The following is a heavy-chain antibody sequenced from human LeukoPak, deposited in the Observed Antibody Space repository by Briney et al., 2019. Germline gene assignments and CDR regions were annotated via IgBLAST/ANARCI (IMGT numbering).Heavy chain of an antibody. CDR3: ARAQTYGDSRLLLDY. Sequence: RPGGSLRLSCAASGFAFSSYWMSWVRQAPGKGLEWVSGINWNGGSTGYADSVEGRFTISRDNAKNSQYLQMNSLRVEDTALYYCARAQTYGDSRLLLDYWGQGTLVTVSS. J-gene: IGHJ4*02. V-gene: IGHV3-20*04. CDR1: GFAFSSYW. D-gene: IGHD2-21*02. CDR2: INWNGGST.